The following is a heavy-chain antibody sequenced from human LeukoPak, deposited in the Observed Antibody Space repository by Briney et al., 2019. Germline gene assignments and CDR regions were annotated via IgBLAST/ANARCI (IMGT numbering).Heavy chain of an antibody. J-gene: IGHJ3*02. CDR3: AKSPTVDAAFDI. CDR2: ISGTT. Sequence: GGSLRLSCAASGFTFSSYAMSWVRQAPGKGLEWVSGISGTTYYADSVKGRFTVSRDSSKNTLFLHMNSLRAEDTALYYCAKSPTVDAAFDIWGQGTMVTVSS. V-gene: IGHV3-23*01. D-gene: IGHD4-23*01. CDR1: GFTFSSYA.